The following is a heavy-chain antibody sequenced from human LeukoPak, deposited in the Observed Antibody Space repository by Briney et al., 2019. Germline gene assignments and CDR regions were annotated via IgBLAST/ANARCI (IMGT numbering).Heavy chain of an antibody. J-gene: IGHJ4*02. CDR3: ARFFRTVWELPYY. V-gene: IGHV4-34*01. CDR2: IYHDGNT. CDR1: GGSFSGYH. D-gene: IGHD1-26*01. Sequence: PSETLSLTCAVYGGSFSGYHWSWIRQPPGKGLEWIGNIYHDGNTYYNPSLKSRVTISVDTSKNQFSLRLSSVTAADTAVYYCARFFRTVWELPYYWGPGTLVTVSS.